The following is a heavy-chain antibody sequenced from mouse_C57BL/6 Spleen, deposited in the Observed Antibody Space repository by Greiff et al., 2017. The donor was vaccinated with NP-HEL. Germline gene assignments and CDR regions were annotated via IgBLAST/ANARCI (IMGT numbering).Heavy chain of an antibody. J-gene: IGHJ2*01. Sequence: QVQLQQSGAELVRPGASVKLSCKASGYTFTDYYINWVKQRPGQGLKWIASIYPGSGNTYYNEKFKGKATLTAEKSSSTAYMQLSSLTSEDSAVYFCARSGDDYGYWGQGTTLTVSS. CDR1: GYTFTDYY. V-gene: IGHV1-76*01. CDR3: ARSGDDYGY. CDR2: IYPGSGNT. D-gene: IGHD2-4*01.